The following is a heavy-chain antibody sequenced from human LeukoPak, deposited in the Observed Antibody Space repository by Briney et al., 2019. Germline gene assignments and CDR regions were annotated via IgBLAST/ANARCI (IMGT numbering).Heavy chain of an antibody. CDR1: GFTFSSYS. D-gene: IGHD3-10*01. V-gene: IGHV3-7*01. J-gene: IGHJ4*02. Sequence: GGSLRLSCAASGFTFSSYSMSWVRQAPGKGLEWVANIKQDGSEKYYVDSVKGRFTISRDNAKNSLYLQMNSLRAEDTAVYYCASEPLSFTYYYGSGSYYNEDYWGQGTLVTVSS. CDR3: ASEPLSFTYYYGSGSYYNEDY. CDR2: IKQDGSEK.